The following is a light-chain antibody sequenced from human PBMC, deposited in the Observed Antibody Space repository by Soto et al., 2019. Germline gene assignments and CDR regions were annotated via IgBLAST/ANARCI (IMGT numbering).Light chain of an antibody. J-gene: IGKJ4*01. CDR1: QSIGSN. Sequence: EIVMTQSPATLSVSPGEGATLSCRASQSIGSNLAWYQHKPGQAPRLLIYGASTRATGIPDRFSGGGSGTDFILTISRLEPEDFAVYYCQQFSSYPLTFGGGTKVDIK. CDR2: GAS. CDR3: QQFSSYPLT. V-gene: IGKV3-20*01.